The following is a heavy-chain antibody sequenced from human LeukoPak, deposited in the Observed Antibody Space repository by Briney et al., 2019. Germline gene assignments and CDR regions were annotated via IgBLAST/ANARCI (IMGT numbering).Heavy chain of an antibody. CDR2: ISAGGGDT. CDR3: AKDYYDSSGYYSSSSDY. V-gene: IGHV3-23*01. J-gene: IGHJ4*02. D-gene: IGHD3-22*01. CDR1: RFTFSTYT. Sequence: GGSLRLSCAASRFTFSTYTMAWVRRVPGKGLEWVSAISAGGGDTYYADSVKGRFTISRDNSKNTLYLQMNSLRAEDTAVYYCAKDYYDSSGYYSSSSDYWGQGTLVTVSS.